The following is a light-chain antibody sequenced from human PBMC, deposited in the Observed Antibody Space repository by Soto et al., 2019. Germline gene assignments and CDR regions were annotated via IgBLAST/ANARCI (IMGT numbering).Light chain of an antibody. J-gene: IGLJ1*01. V-gene: IGLV2-14*01. CDR1: SSDVGSYNY. CDR2: ASS. Sequence: QSVLTQPASVSGSPGQSITISCTGTSSDVGSYNYVSWYQLHPGKAPRLMIYASSNRPSGVSHRFSGSRSGNTAPLTISGLQAEDEADYYCSSYTSGSTLYVFGTGTKVTVL. CDR3: SSYTSGSTLYV.